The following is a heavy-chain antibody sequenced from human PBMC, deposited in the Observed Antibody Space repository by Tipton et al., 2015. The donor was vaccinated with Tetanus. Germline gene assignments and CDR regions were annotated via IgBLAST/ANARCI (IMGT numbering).Heavy chain of an antibody. CDR2: ISGGGRST. CDR3: ARRGCRGGTCYISPNYGMDV. Sequence: SLRLSCAASGFTFSNYALSWVRQAPGKGLEWVASISGGGRSTHYAESVQGRFTISRDNSQNTVFLQMNSLRAEDTAVYYCARRGCRGGTCYISPNYGMDVWGQGTTVTVSS. V-gene: IGHV3-23*01. J-gene: IGHJ6*02. CDR1: GFTFSNYA. D-gene: IGHD2-15*01.